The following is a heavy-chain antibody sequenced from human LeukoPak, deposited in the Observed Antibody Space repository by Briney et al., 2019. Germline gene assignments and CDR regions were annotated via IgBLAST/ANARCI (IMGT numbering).Heavy chain of an antibody. V-gene: IGHV3-21*04. Sequence: GGSLRLSCAASGFTFSSYNMNWVRQAPGKGLEWVSSISSSSSYIYYADSVKGRFTISRDNSKNTLYLQMNSLRAEDTAVYYCAKGRDYYYYYMDVWGKGTTVTVSS. CDR3: AKGRDYYYYYMDV. CDR2: ISSSSSYI. J-gene: IGHJ6*03. CDR1: GFTFSSYN.